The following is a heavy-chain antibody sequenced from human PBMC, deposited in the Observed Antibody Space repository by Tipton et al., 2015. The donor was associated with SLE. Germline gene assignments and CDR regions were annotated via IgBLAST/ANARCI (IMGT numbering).Heavy chain of an antibody. CDR1: GFTFNNYW. D-gene: IGHD2-2*01. V-gene: IGHV3-74*01. J-gene: IGHJ6*02. Sequence: SLRLSCAASGFTFNNYWMHWVRQGPGKGLVWVSRVNSDESSTTYADSVKGRFTISRDNSKNTLYLQMNSLRAEDTAVYYCARDDDQVFRFMDVWGQGTTVTVSS. CDR2: VNSDESST. CDR3: ARDDDQVFRFMDV.